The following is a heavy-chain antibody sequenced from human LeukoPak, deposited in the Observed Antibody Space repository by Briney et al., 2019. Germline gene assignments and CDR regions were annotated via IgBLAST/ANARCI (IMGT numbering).Heavy chain of an antibody. CDR2: VYYSGST. Sequence: PSETLSLTCTVSGGSISPYYWSWIRQPPGKGLEWIGYVYYSGSTNYNPSLKSRVTISVDTSKNQFSLKLTSVTAADTAVYYCARGWIGFGTHNWFDPWGQGTLVTVSS. V-gene: IGHV4-59*01. CDR3: ARGWIGFGTHNWFDP. CDR1: GGSISPYY. J-gene: IGHJ5*02. D-gene: IGHD3-10*01.